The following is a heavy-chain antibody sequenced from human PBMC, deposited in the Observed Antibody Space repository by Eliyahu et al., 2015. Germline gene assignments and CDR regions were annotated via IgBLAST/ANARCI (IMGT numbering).Heavy chain of an antibody. Sequence: QVQLVQSGAEVKKPGSSVKVSCKASGGTFSSYAISXVRQAPRQGLEWMGGIIPIFGTXNYAQKFQGRVTITADESTSTAYMELSSLRSEDTAVYYCARDSRGGLYDFWSGYYSYYYYYYMDVWGKGTTVTVSS. J-gene: IGHJ6*03. CDR2: IIPIFGTX. D-gene: IGHD3-3*01. V-gene: IGHV1-69*01. CDR3: ARDSRGGLYDFWSGYYSYYYYYYMDV. CDR1: GGTFSSYA.